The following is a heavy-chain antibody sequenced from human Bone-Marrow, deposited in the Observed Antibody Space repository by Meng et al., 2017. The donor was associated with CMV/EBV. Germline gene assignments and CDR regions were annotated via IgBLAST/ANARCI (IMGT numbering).Heavy chain of an antibody. D-gene: IGHD3-3*01. J-gene: IGHJ4*02. Sequence: GGSLRLSCTAAGFTFGDYAMSWVRQAPGKGLEWVGFIRSKAYGGTTEYAASVKGRFTISRDDSKSIAYLQMNSLKTEDTAVYYCTRSTICGVVILRYFDYWGQGTLVTVSS. CDR3: TRSTICGVVILRYFDY. V-gene: IGHV3-49*04. CDR2: IRSKAYGGTT. CDR1: GFTFGDYA.